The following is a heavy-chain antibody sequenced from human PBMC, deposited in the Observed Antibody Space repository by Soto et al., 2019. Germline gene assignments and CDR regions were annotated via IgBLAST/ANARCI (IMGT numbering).Heavy chain of an antibody. CDR3: ARTTVAAACFDY. J-gene: IGHJ4*02. Sequence: GGSLRLSCAAPGFTLGSYAMHCVRQAPGKGLEWVAGISYDGSNKYYADSVKRRFTISSDNSKNTRYLQMNSLSAEDTAGYYCARTTVAAACFDYWGQGTLVTVSS. V-gene: IGHV3-30-3*01. CDR1: GFTLGSYA. D-gene: IGHD2-2*01. CDR2: ISYDGSNK.